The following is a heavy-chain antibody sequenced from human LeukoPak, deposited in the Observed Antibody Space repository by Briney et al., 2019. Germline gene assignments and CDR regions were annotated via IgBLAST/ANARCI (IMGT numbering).Heavy chain of an antibody. D-gene: IGHD3-10*01. Sequence: GASVKVSCKASGYTFTSYGISWVRQAPGQGLEWMGWISAYNGNTNYAQKLQGRVTMTTDTSTSTAYMELRSLRSDDTAVYYCARDPTLGYYYGSGPTSYDIWGQGTMVTVSS. V-gene: IGHV1-18*01. J-gene: IGHJ3*02. CDR2: ISAYNGNT. CDR3: ARDPTLGYYYGSGPTSYDI. CDR1: GYTFTSYG.